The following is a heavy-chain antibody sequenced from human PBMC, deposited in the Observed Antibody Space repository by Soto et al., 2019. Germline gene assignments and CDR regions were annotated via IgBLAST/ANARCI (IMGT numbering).Heavy chain of an antibody. CDR3: ARWGTTGGLDV. CDR2: TSYDGSNK. J-gene: IGHJ4*02. V-gene: IGHV3-30*19. Sequence: QVQLVESGGGVVQPGASLRLSCVGSGFTFRSYVIHWLRQAPGKGLEWVALTSYDGSNKYYDDSVKGRFTISRDNSRNTVDLHMDSLRLEDTALYYCARWGTTGGLDVWGQGTLVSVSS. D-gene: IGHD3-16*01. CDR1: GFTFRSYV.